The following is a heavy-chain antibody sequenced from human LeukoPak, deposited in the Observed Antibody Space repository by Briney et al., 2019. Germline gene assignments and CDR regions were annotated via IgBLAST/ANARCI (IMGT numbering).Heavy chain of an antibody. V-gene: IGHV3-30-3*01. CDR1: GFTFSSYA. J-gene: IGHJ4*02. D-gene: IGHD6-13*01. Sequence: PGGSLRLSCAASGFTFSSYAMHWVRQAPGKGLEWVAVISYDGSNKYYADSAKGRFTISRDNSKNTLYLQMNSLRAEDTAVYYCARGGYSSSWLDYWGQGTLVTVSS. CDR2: ISYDGSNK. CDR3: ARGGYSSSWLDY.